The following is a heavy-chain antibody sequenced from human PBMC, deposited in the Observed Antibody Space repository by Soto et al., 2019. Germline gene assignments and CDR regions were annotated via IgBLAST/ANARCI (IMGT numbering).Heavy chain of an antibody. CDR2: ISYDGSNK. CDR1: GFTFSSYG. D-gene: IGHD2-21*01. V-gene: IGHV3-30*18. CDR3: ANTRSRDCYNLDV. Sequence: QVQLVESGGGVVQPGRSLRLSCAASGFTFSSYGMHWVRQAPGKGLEWVAVISYDGSNKYYADSVKGRFTISRDNSKNTLYLQMNSLRAEDTAVYYCANTRSRDCYNLDVWGQGTTVTVSS. J-gene: IGHJ6*02.